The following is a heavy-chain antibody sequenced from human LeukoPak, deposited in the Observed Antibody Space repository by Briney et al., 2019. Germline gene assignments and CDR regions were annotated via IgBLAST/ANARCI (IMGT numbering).Heavy chain of an antibody. CDR1: GYTFTIYG. CDR3: ARDFKIAVAGGYYYYGMDV. J-gene: IGHJ6*02. CDR2: ISAYNGNT. V-gene: IGHV1-18*01. D-gene: IGHD6-19*01. Sequence: ASVKVSCKASGYTFTIYGISWVRQAPGQGLEWMGWISAYNGNTNYAQKLQGRVTMTTDTSTSTAYMELRSLRSDDTAVYYCARDFKIAVAGGYYYYGMDVWGQGTTVAVSS.